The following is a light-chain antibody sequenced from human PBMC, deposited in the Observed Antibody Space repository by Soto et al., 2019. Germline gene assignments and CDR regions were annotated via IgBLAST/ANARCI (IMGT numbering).Light chain of an antibody. J-gene: IGKJ2*01. Sequence: DIVMTQSPDSLAVSLGERATINCKSSQSVLYSSNNKNYLAWYQQRTGQPPKLLIYWATTRKSGVPDRFSGSGSGTDFTLNITSLQAEDVAVYYCQQYESTPPTFGEGTKLEIK. CDR2: WAT. CDR1: QSVLYSSNNKNY. V-gene: IGKV4-1*01. CDR3: QQYESTPPT.